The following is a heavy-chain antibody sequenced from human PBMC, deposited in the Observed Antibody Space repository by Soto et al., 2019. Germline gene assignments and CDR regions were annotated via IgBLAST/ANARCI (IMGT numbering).Heavy chain of an antibody. CDR2: ISSNGGST. V-gene: IGHV3-64D*08. J-gene: IGHJ6*02. CDR1: GFTFSSYA. D-gene: IGHD2-2*01. CDR3: VKDDIVVVPAAMAYYYYGMDV. Sequence: GGSLRLSCSASGFTFSSYAMHWVRQAPGKGLEYVSAISSNGGSTYYADSVKGRFTISRDNSKNTLYLQMSSLRAEDTAVYYCVKDDIVVVPAAMAYYYYGMDVWGQGTTVTVSS.